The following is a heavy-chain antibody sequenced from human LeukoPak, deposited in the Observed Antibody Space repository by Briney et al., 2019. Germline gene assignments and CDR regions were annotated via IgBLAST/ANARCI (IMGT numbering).Heavy chain of an antibody. Sequence: ASVKVSCKASGYTFTGYYMHWVRQAPGQGLEWMGRINPNSGGTNYAQKFQGRVTINRDTSINKAYMDLSRLRSDDTAVYYCARVPGKVVVPADALDPFDPWGQGTLVTVSS. CDR3: ARVPGKVVVPADALDPFDP. D-gene: IGHD2-2*01. V-gene: IGHV1-2*06. CDR1: GYTFTGYY. J-gene: IGHJ5*02. CDR2: INPNSGGT.